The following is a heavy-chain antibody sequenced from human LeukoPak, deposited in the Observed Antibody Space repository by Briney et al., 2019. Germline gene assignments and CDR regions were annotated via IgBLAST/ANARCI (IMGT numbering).Heavy chain of an antibody. CDR2: INPNSGAT. V-gene: IGHV1-2*02. CDR1: GYTFIDYY. J-gene: IGHJ4*02. Sequence: SVTVSCKSSGYTFIDYYIHWVRQAPGQGLEWMGWINPNSGATKYTQKCQGRVSTSRDTSTNTAYMYLTNLRSDGTAIFYCARVKKLMPEFEFWGQGTLVTVSS. CDR3: ARVKKLMPEFEF. D-gene: IGHD2-2*01.